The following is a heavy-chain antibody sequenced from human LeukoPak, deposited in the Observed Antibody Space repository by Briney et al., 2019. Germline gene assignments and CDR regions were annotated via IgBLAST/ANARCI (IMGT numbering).Heavy chain of an antibody. J-gene: IGHJ4*02. V-gene: IGHV3-30*18. CDR2: ISYDGSNK. Sequence: PGGSLRLSCAASGFTFSSYGMHWVRQAPGKGLEWVAVISYDGSNKYYADSVKGRFTISRDNSKNTLYLQMNSLRAEDTAVYYCANTHWSGYYDYWGQGTLVTVSS. D-gene: IGHD3-3*01. CDR1: GFTFSSYG. CDR3: ANTHWSGYYDY.